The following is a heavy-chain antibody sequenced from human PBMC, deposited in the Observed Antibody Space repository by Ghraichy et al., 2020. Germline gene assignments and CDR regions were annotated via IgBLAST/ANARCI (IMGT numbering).Heavy chain of an antibody. CDR1: GGSFSGYY. Sequence: SQTLSLTCAVYGGSFSGYYWSWIRQPPGKGLEWIGEINHSGSTNYNPSLKSRVTISVDTSKNQFSLKLSSVTAADTAVYYCARGSPYSGSYSDYWGQGTLVTVSS. V-gene: IGHV4-34*01. CDR3: ARGSPYSGSYSDY. J-gene: IGHJ4*02. D-gene: IGHD1-26*01. CDR2: INHSGST.